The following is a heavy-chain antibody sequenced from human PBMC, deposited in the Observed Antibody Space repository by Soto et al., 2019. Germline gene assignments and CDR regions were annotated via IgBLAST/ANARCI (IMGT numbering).Heavy chain of an antibody. V-gene: IGHV1-69*13. CDR3: AREEGIAVAGTGFWFDP. J-gene: IGHJ5*02. CDR2: IIPIFGTA. Sequence: SVKVSCKASGGTFSSYAIGWVRQAPGQGLEWMGGIIPIFGTANYAQKFQGRVTITADESTSTAYMELSSLRSEDTAVYYCAREEGIAVAGTGFWFDPWGQGTLVTVSS. CDR1: GGTFSSYA. D-gene: IGHD6-19*01.